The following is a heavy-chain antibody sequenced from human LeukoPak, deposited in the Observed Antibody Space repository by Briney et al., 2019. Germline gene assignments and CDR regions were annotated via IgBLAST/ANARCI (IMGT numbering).Heavy chain of an antibody. Sequence: GGSLRLSCAASGFTFSSYSMNWVRQAPGKGLEWVSSISSSSSYIYYADSVKGRFTISRDNAKNSLYLQMNSLRAEDTAVYYCARGLRGGATFDYWGQGTLVTVSS. J-gene: IGHJ4*02. CDR1: GFTFSSYS. CDR3: ARGLRGGATFDY. CDR2: ISSSSSYI. D-gene: IGHD3-10*01. V-gene: IGHV3-21*01.